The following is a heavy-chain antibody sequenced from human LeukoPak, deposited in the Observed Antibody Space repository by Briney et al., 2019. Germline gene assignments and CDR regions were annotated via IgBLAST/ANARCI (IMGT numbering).Heavy chain of an antibody. CDR3: ARGLTTAPAAYYYYYMDV. CDR1: GGSISSYY. Sequence: SETLSLTCTVSGGSISSYYWSWIRQPPGKGLEWTGYIYYSGSTNYNPSLKSRVTISVDTSKNQFSLKLSSVTAADTAVYYCARGLTTAPAAYYYYYMDVWGKGTTVTVSS. D-gene: IGHD4-11*01. J-gene: IGHJ6*03. V-gene: IGHV4-59*01. CDR2: IYYSGST.